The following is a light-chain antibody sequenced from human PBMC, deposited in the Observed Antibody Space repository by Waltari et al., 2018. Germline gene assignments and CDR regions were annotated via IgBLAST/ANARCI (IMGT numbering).Light chain of an antibody. CDR1: RSNIGSNT. Sequence: QSVLTQPPSASGTPGQRVTISCSGSRSNIGSNTVNWYQHIPGTAPKLLISIYNQRPSGVPDRVSGSKSGTSASLAISGLQSEDEADYYCATWDDSLNGVVFGGGTKLTV. V-gene: IGLV1-44*01. CDR3: ATWDDSLNGVV. CDR2: IYN. J-gene: IGLJ3*02.